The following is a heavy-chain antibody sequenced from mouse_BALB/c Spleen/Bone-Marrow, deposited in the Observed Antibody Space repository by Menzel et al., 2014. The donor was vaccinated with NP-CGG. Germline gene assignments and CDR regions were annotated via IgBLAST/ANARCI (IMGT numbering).Heavy chain of an antibody. CDR3: ASPIYYDYPLFAY. CDR2: IWAGGST. CDR1: GFSLTSYG. J-gene: IGHJ3*01. D-gene: IGHD2-4*01. V-gene: IGHV2-9*02. Sequence: VQLQQSGPGLVAPSQSLSITCTVSGFSLTSYGVHWVRQPPGKSLEWLGVIWAGGSTNYNSALMSRLSISKDNSKSQVFLKMNSLQTDDTAMYYCASPIYYDYPLFAYWGQGTLVTVSA.